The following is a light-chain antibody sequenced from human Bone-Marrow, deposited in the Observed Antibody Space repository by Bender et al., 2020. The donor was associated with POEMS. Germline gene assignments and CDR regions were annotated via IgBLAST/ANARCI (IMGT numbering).Light chain of an antibody. CDR1: SGDIGDYTF. J-gene: IGLJ1*01. CDR3: SSFRFNINFDV. CDR2: GVI. Sequence: QSALTQPASVSGSPGQSITISCSGTSGDIGDYTFLSWYQQSPGKAPKLLIFGVINRPSGVSDRFSASKSGNTASLTISELQAEDEADYCCSSFRFNINFDVFGTGTRLTVL. V-gene: IGLV2-14*01.